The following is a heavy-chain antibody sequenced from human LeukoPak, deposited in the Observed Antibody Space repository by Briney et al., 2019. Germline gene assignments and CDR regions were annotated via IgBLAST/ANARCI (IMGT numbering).Heavy chain of an antibody. Sequence: GRPLRLSCAASGFTFDDYAMHWVRQAPGKGLEWVSGISWNSGSIGYADSVKGRFTISRDNAKNSLYLQMNSLRAEDTALYYCAKASSSGIGYWGQGTLVTVSS. CDR3: AKASSSGIGY. CDR1: GFTFDDYA. CDR2: ISWNSGSI. D-gene: IGHD6-6*01. J-gene: IGHJ4*02. V-gene: IGHV3-9*01.